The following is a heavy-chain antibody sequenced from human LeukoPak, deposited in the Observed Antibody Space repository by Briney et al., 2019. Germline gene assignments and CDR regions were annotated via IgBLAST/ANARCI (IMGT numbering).Heavy chain of an antibody. Sequence: PSETLSLTCAVSGYSISSGYYWGWIRQPPGKGLEWIGSIYHSGSTYYNPSLKSRVTISVDTSKNQFSLKLSSVTAADTAVYYCARRCMRVVPAAIREGDAFDIWGQGTMVTVSS. CDR1: GYSISSGYY. J-gene: IGHJ3*02. V-gene: IGHV4-38-2*01. CDR3: ARRCMRVVPAAIREGDAFDI. CDR2: IYHSGST. D-gene: IGHD2-2*02.